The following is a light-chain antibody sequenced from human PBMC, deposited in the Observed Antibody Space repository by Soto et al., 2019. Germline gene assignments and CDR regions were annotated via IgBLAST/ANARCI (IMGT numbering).Light chain of an antibody. CDR1: SSDVGGYNY. CDR2: DVS. J-gene: IGLJ2*01. Sequence: QSGLTQPASVSGSPGQSITISCTGTSSDVGGYNYVSWYQQHPGKAPKLMIYDVSNWPSGVSNRFSGSKSGNTASLTISGLQAEDEADYYCSSYTSSSTLTVFGGGTKVTVL. CDR3: SSYTSSSTLTV. V-gene: IGLV2-14*01.